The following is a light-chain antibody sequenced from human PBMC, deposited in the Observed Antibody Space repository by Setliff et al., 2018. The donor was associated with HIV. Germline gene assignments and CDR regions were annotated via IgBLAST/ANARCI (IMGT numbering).Light chain of an antibody. CDR3: TSYTTTNTIL. Sequence: SVLTQPASLSGSPGQSITISCTGTSSDVGAYNYVSWYQQHPDKAPQLLIYDVSKRPSGVSNRFSGSKSGNTASLTISGLQAEDEADYYCTSYTTTNTILFGGGTK. CDR1: SSDVGAYNY. CDR2: DVS. J-gene: IGLJ2*01. V-gene: IGLV2-14*03.